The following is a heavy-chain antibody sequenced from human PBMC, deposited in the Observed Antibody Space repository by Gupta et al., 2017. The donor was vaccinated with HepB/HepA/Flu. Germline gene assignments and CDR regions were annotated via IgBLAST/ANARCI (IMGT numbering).Heavy chain of an antibody. CDR3: AVVPAAFDAFDI. J-gene: IGHJ3*02. V-gene: IGHV3-48*02. D-gene: IGHD2-2*01. CDR1: GFTFSSYG. Sequence: EVQLVESGGGLVQPGGSLSLSCAASGFTFSSYGMNWVRQAPGKGLEWVSYISSSSSTIYYADSVKGRFTISRDNAKNSLYLQMNSLRDEDTAVYYCAVVPAAFDAFDIWGQGTMVTVSS. CDR2: ISSSSSTI.